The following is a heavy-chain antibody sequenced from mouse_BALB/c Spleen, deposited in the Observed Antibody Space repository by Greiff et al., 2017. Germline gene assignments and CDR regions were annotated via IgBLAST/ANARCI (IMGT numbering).Heavy chain of an antibody. CDR2: IDPSDSYT. CDR1: GYTFTSYW. Sequence: QVQLQQPGAELVKPGASVKLSCKASGYTFTSYWMHWVKQRPGQGLEWIGEIDPSDSYTNYNQKFKGKATLTVDKSSSTAYMQLSSLTSEDSAVYCCARYDYGSGHWGQGTLVTVSA. J-gene: IGHJ3*01. D-gene: IGHD1-1*01. V-gene: IGHV1-69*02. CDR3: ARYDYGSGH.